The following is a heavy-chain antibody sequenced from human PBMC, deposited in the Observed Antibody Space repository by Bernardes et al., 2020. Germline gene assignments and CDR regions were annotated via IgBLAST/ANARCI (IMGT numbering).Heavy chain of an antibody. CDR2: IYYSGST. J-gene: IGHJ4*02. Sequence: SETLSLTCTVSGDSVSSSSYYWSWLRQSPGKGLEWIGYIYYSGSTNYNPSLNSRVTISVDMSKNQFSLKLTSVTAADTAVYYCARRGYYPNYFDYWGQGTLVTVSS. V-gene: IGHV4-61*01. CDR3: ARRGYYPNYFDY. D-gene: IGHD2-21*01. CDR1: GDSVSSSSYY.